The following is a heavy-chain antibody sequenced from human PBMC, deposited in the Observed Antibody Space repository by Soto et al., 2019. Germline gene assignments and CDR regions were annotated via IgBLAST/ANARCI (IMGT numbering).Heavy chain of an antibody. CDR2: ISAYNGNT. J-gene: IGHJ6*02. V-gene: IGHV1-18*01. CDR1: GYTFTSYG. Sequence: QVQLVQSGAEVTKPGASVKVSCKASGYTFTSYGISWVRQAPGQGLEWMGWISAYNGNTNYAQKLQGRVTMTTDTSTSTAYMELRSLRSDDTAVDYCARDSDSSGWSYYYYYGMDVWGQGTKVTVSS. D-gene: IGHD6-19*01. CDR3: ARDSDSSGWSYYYYYGMDV.